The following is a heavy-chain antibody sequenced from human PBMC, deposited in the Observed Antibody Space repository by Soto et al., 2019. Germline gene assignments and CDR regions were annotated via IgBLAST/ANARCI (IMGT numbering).Heavy chain of an antibody. J-gene: IGHJ6*02. CDR1: GGTFSSYA. CDR2: IIPIFGTA. D-gene: IGHD2-2*01. V-gene: IGHV1-69*01. Sequence: QVQLVQSGAEVKKPGSSVKVSCKASGGTFSSYAISWVRQAPGQGLEWMGGIIPIFGTANYAQKFQGRVTITADAAMSTAYMGLRSLGYEDTAVYDCARDRDVVVPAAIRYYYGMDVWGQGTKVTVSS. CDR3: ARDRDVVVPAAIRYYYGMDV.